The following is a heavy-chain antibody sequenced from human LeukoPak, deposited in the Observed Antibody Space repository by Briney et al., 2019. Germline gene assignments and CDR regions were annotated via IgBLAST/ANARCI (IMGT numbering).Heavy chain of an antibody. CDR3: ARSYSSSWSWFDP. J-gene: IGHJ5*02. D-gene: IGHD6-13*01. Sequence: PSETLSLTCAVYGGSFGGYYWSWIRQPPGKGLEWIGEINHSGSTNYNPSLKSRVTISVDTSKNQFSLKLSSVTAADTAVYYCARSYSSSWSWFDPWGQGTLVTVSS. CDR1: GGSFGGYY. V-gene: IGHV4-34*01. CDR2: INHSGST.